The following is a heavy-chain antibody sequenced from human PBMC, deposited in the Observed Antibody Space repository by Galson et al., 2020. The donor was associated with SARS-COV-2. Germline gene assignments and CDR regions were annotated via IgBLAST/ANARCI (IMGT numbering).Heavy chain of an antibody. CDR3: ARGDNDLGYGDDHSWLDP. CDR1: GGSINSRDYY. D-gene: IGHD4-17*01. J-gene: IGHJ5*02. Sequence: SETLSLTCIVSGGSINSRDYYWTWIRQPPGKGLEWIGNIYDTGSTFYNASLNSRFTISLDTSKNQFSLNVFSVTAADTAVYYCARGDNDLGYGDDHSWLDPWGQGTLVTVSS. CDR2: IYDTGST. V-gene: IGHV4-30-4*01.